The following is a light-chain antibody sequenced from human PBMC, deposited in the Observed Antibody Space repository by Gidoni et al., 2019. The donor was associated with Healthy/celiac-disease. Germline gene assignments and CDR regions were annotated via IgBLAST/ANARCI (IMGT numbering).Light chain of an antibody. CDR2: EVS. CDR1: SSDVGGYNY. J-gene: IGLJ2*01. V-gene: IGLV2-14*01. Sequence: QATLTPPGTVSRSPGQSITIACTGTSSDVGGYNYVPWYQQHPGKAPKLMIYEVSKRPTGVSNRFSGSKSVNTASLTISGLQAEDEADYYCSSYTSSSPRVFGGGTKLTVL. CDR3: SSYTSSSPRV.